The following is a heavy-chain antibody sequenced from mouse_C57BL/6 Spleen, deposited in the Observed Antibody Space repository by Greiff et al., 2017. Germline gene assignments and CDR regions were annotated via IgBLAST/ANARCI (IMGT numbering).Heavy chain of an antibody. CDR1: GFTFSDYG. CDR3: ARTQDYYGSSYPYY. D-gene: IGHD1-1*01. V-gene: IGHV5-17*01. Sequence: EVKLVESGGGLVKPGGSLKLSCAASGFTFSDYGMHWVRQAPEKGLEWVAYISSGSSTIYYADTVKGRFTISRDNAKNTLFLQMTSLRSEDTAMYYCARTQDYYGSSYPYYWGQGTTLTVSS. CDR2: ISSGSSTI. J-gene: IGHJ2*01.